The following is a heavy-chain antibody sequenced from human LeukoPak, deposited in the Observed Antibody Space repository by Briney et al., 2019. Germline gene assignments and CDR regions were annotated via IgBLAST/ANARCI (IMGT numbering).Heavy chain of an antibody. V-gene: IGHV3-30*02. CDR1: GFTFSSYG. J-gene: IGHJ5*02. Sequence: PGGSLRLSCAASGFTFSSYGMHWVRQAPGKGLEWVAFIRYDGSNKYYADSVKGRFTISRDNSKNTLYLQMNSLRAEDTAVYYCARARAYGSGSYYNKNWFDPWGQGTLVTVSS. D-gene: IGHD3-10*01. CDR3: ARARAYGSGSYYNKNWFDP. CDR2: IRYDGSNK.